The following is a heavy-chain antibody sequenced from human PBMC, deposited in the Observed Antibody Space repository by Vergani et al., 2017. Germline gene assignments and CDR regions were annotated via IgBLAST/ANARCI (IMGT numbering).Heavy chain of an antibody. CDR1: GYSFTSYW. V-gene: IGHV5-10-1*01. J-gene: IGHJ4*02. Sequence: VQLVQSGAEVKKPGESLRISCKGSGYSFTSYWISWVRQMPGKGLEWMGRIDPSDSYTNYSPSFQGHVTISADKSISTAYLQWSSLKASDTAMYYCARLKYCTNGVCYNTADNWGQGTLVTVSS. D-gene: IGHD2-8*01. CDR3: ARLKYCTNGVCYNTADN. CDR2: IDPSDSYT.